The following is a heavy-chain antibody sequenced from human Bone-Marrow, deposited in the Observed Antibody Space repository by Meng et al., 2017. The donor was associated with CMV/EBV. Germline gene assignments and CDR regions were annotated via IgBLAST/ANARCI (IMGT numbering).Heavy chain of an antibody. CDR3: ARSIAARPGGTPDAFDI. D-gene: IGHD6-6*01. CDR1: GGSISSYY. V-gene: IGHV4-59*12. CDR2: IYNSGRT. Sequence: SETLSLTCNVSGGSISSYYWSYIRQPPGKGLEWIGYIYNSGRTNYNPSLKSRVTISVDTYKNQFSLKLSSVTAADTAVYYCARSIAARPGGTPDAFDIWGQGTMVTVSS. J-gene: IGHJ3*02.